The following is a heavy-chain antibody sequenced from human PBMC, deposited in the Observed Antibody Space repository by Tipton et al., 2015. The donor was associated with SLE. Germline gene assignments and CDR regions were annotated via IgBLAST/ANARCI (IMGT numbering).Heavy chain of an antibody. D-gene: IGHD3-10*01. CDR2: IYYSGST. V-gene: IGHV4-39*07. Sequence: LSLSCIVSGGSISSSSYYWGWIRQPPGKGLEWIGSIYYSGSTYYNPSLKSRVTISVDTSKNQFSLKLSSVTAADTAVYYCAREPSMVGAFDIWGQGTMVTVSS. J-gene: IGHJ3*02. CDR3: AREPSMVGAFDI. CDR1: GGSISSSSYY.